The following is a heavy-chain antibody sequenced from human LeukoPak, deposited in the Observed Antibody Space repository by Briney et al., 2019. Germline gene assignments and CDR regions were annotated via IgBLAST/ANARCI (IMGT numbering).Heavy chain of an antibody. V-gene: IGHV3-23*01. CDR1: GFTFATYA. CDR3: TSPSGTVVVSLFGY. J-gene: IGHJ4*02. CDR2: ILNNGDRT. D-gene: IGHD3-22*01. Sequence: GGSLRLSCAASGFTFATYAMSWVRQAPGKGLEWVSTILNNGDRTYYTDSVKGRFTISRDNSRNTLYLQMNSLRAEAAAVYYCTSPSGTVVVSLFGYWGQGTLVSVS.